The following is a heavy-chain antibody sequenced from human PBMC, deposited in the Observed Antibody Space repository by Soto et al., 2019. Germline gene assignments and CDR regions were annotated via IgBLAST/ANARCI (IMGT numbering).Heavy chain of an antibody. Sequence: SETLSLTCTVSGGSTSGSSYYWGWIRQPPGKGLECIGSVHYSGSTDYNPSLKSRVTISVDTSKNQFSLKLTSVTAADTAVYFCASFSGATYGDYGGGINYGGHGTRVTVSS. CDR2: VHYSGST. CDR3: ASFSGATYGDYGGGINY. D-gene: IGHD4-17*01. J-gene: IGHJ4*01. V-gene: IGHV4-39*01. CDR1: GGSTSGSSYY.